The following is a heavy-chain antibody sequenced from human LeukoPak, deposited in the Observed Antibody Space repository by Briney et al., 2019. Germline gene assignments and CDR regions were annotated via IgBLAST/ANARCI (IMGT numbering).Heavy chain of an antibody. V-gene: IGHV3-23*01. CDR3: AKDRVVRGVMGAGGY. CDR2: ISATGGST. D-gene: IGHD3-10*01. CDR1: GFTFSSYA. J-gene: IGHJ4*02. Sequence: GGSLRLSCAASGFTFSSYAMSWVRQAPGKGLEWVSGISATGGSTYYADSVKGRFTISRDNSKNTLYLQMNSLRAEDTAVYYCAKDRVVRGVMGAGGYWGQGNPGHRLL.